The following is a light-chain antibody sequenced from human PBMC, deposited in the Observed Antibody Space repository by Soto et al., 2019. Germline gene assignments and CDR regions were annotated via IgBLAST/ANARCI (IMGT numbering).Light chain of an antibody. J-gene: IGKJ4*01. V-gene: IGKV1-5*03. CDR1: QSISTW. CDR2: KAS. CDR3: QQYNNYPRT. Sequence: DIQMTQSPSTLSASVGDRVTITCRSSQSISTWLAWYQQKPGKAPKLLIYKASSSESGVPSRFSGSGSGTEFTLTISSLQPDDFATYYCQQYNNYPRTFGGGTKVEIK.